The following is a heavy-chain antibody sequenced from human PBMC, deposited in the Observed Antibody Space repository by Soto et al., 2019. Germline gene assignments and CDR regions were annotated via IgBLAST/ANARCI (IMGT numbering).Heavy chain of an antibody. CDR2: IHHTGST. V-gene: IGHV4-4*02. D-gene: IGHD6-19*01. J-gene: IGHJ4*02. CDR3: ARAGSSWAVAPLV. CDR1: GAPISSSNW. Sequence: SETLSLTCGVSGAPISSSNWWSWVRQPPGKGLEWIGEIHHTGSTHYNPSLKSRATMSVDTSKNLLSLTLTSVTAADTAMYYCARAGSSWAVAPLVWGQGTPVTAPQ.